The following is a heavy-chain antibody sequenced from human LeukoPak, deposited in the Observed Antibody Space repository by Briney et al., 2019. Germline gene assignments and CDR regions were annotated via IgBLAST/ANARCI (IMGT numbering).Heavy chain of an antibody. J-gene: IGHJ4*02. CDR2: ISGSGGST. Sequence: GGSLRLSCPASGFTFSSYAMSWVRQAPGKGLEWLSAISGSGGSTYYADSVKGRFTISRDKSKNTLYLQMNSLRAGDTAVYYCAKPTTVTDLGDYWGQGTLVTVSS. CDR3: AKPTTVTDLGDY. CDR1: GFTFSSYA. D-gene: IGHD4-17*01. V-gene: IGHV3-23*01.